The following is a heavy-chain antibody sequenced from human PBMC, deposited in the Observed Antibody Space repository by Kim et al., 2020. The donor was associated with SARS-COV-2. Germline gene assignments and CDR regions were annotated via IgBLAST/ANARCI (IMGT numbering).Heavy chain of an antibody. CDR2: INPNSGGT. CDR3: AIAFSYGSGSYHNDY. J-gene: IGHJ4*02. D-gene: IGHD3-10*01. V-gene: IGHV1-2*02. Sequence: ASVKVSCKASGYTFTGYYMHWVRQAPGQGLEWMGWINPNSGGTNYAQKFQGRVTMTRDTSISTAYMELSRLRSDDTAVYYCAIAFSYGSGSYHNDYWGQGTLVTVSS. CDR1: GYTFTGYY.